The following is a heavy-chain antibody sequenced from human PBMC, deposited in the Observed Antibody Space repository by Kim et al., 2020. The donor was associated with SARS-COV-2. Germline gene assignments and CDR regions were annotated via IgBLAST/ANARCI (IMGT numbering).Heavy chain of an antibody. V-gene: IGHV4-39*01. CDR1: GGSISSSSYY. Sequence: SETLSLTCTVSGGSISSSSYYWGWIRQRKGMGLEWFVSIYYSGNNYYNPTLKSRVTISVDTTKNQFSLKLSSVTAADTAVYYCARHERSWLQLRPHYFDYWGQGTLVTVSS. CDR2: IYYSGNN. CDR3: ARHERSWLQLRPHYFDY. D-gene: IGHD5-12*01. J-gene: IGHJ4*02.